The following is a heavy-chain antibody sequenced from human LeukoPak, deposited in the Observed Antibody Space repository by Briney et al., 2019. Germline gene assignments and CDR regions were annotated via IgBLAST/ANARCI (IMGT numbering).Heavy chain of an antibody. CDR2: ISGSGGRT. CDR1: GFTFSSYA. V-gene: IGHV3-23*01. CDR3: AKHKEDYGDSCLDDS. D-gene: IGHD4-17*01. J-gene: IGHJ5*01. Sequence: GGSLRLSCAASGFTFSSYAMSWVRQAPGKGLAWVPGISGSGGRTYYADSVKGRFTISRDNSKNTLYLQMSSLRAEDTAVYYCAKHKEDYGDSCLDDSWGQGALVTVSS.